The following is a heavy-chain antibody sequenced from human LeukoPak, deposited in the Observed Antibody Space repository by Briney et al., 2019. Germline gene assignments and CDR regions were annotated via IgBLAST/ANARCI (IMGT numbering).Heavy chain of an antibody. CDR3: ARGYCSGVICNPDY. V-gene: IGHV3-23*01. J-gene: IGHJ4*02. CDR2: SSDSGSSA. Sequence: PVRSLRLSCAASGFTFRKYGMSWVPQAPRKGLEWVSVSSDSGSSAYYADPVKGRFTISRDNSKNTLYLQMNSLRAEDTAVYYCARGYCSGVICNPDYWGQGTLVTVSS. CDR1: GFTFRKYG. D-gene: IGHD2-15*01.